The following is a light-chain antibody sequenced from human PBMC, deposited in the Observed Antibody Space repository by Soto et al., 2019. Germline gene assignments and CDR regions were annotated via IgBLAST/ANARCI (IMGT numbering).Light chain of an antibody. J-gene: IGKJ5*01. V-gene: IGKV1-33*01. CDR1: QDINIY. Sequence: LFASVEDRATITCQATQDINIYLNWYQQKPGKAPNLLIYDASNLEIGVPRRFSGSGSGTHFTFTISSLQTEDIGTYYCQQYDILPITFGRGTRLEI. CDR3: QQYDILPIT. CDR2: DAS.